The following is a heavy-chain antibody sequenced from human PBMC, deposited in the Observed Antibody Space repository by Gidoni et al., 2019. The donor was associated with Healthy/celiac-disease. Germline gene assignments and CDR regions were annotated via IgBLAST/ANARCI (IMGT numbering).Heavy chain of an antibody. V-gene: IGHV4-61*02. Sequence: QVQLQESGPGRVKPSQTLPLTCTVAGGSISSGSYYWSGIRQPAGKGLEWIGRIYTSGSTNYNPSLKSRVTISVDTSKNQFSLKLSSVTAADTAVYYCARVGTIFGESYYFDYWGQGTLVTVSS. CDR3: ARVGTIFGESYYFDY. J-gene: IGHJ4*02. D-gene: IGHD3-3*01. CDR2: IYTSGST. CDR1: GGSISSGSYY.